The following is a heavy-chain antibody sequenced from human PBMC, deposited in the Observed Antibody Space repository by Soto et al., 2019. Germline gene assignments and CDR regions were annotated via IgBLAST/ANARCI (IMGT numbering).Heavy chain of an antibody. CDR1: GFTFTTYW. Sequence: EVQLVESGGGLVKPGGSLRLSCAASGFTFTTYWIHWVRQAPGQGLVWVSRINRDGSSRDYTDSVKGRFTSSRDNRKNTVYLQMHRLRVEDTAVYFCVWEPYDFWGQGTLVTVSS. J-gene: IGHJ4*02. D-gene: IGHD1-26*01. CDR2: INRDGSSR. CDR3: VWEPYDF. V-gene: IGHV3-74*01.